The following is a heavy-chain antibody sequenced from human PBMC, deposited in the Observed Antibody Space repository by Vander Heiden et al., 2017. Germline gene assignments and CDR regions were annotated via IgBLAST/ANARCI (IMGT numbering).Heavy chain of an antibody. Sequence: EVQLVESGGGLVQPGGSLRLSCAASGFTFSSYHINWVRQAPGKGLEWLSYISSSSSTITYADSVKGRFTISRDSAKNSLYLQMSSLRDDDTAVYYCVRDRRPRTMSEIVITGEFDYWGPGTLVTVSS. CDR3: VRDRRPRTMSEIVITGEFDY. CDR2: ISSSSSTI. CDR1: GFTFSSYH. V-gene: IGHV3-48*02. D-gene: IGHD3-16*02. J-gene: IGHJ4*02.